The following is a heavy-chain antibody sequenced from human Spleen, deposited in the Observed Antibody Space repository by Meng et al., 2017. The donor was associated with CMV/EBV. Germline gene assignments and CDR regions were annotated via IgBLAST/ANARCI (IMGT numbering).Heavy chain of an antibody. Sequence: GESLKISCKASGYNFNVFYIHWVRLAPGQGPEWMGWMNPNGVSNYYAQKFRGRVTMTRDSSISTAYMELSRLRSDDTAVYYCARELVVPAAISTFGVVGYYYYYGMDVWGQGTTVTVSS. V-gene: IGHV1-2*02. D-gene: IGHD2-2*01. CDR1: GYNFNVFY. J-gene: IGHJ6*02. CDR3: ARELVVPAAISTFGVVGYYYYYGMDV. CDR2: MNPNGVSN.